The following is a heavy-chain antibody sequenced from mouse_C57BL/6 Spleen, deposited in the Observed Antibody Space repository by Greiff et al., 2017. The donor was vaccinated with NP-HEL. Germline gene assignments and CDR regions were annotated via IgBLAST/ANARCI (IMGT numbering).Heavy chain of an antibody. CDR2: ISDGGSYT. Sequence: EVKLVESGGGLVKPGGSLKLSCAASGFTFSSYAMSWVRQTPEKRLEWVATISDGGSYTYYPDNVKGRFTISRDNAKNNLYLQMSHLKSEDTAMYYCARDDDGYYVYAMDYWGQGTSVTVSS. J-gene: IGHJ4*01. CDR3: ARDDDGYYVYAMDY. V-gene: IGHV5-4*01. D-gene: IGHD2-3*01. CDR1: GFTFSSYA.